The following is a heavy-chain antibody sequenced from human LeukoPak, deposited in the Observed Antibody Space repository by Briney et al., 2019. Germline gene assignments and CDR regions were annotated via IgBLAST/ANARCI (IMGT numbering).Heavy chain of an antibody. D-gene: IGHD1-1*01. CDR1: GFTFSSYS. CDR3: ARDPPGTGHYFDY. Sequence: PGGSLRLSCAASGFTFSSYSMNWVRQAPGKGLEWVSSISSSSSYIYYADSVKGRFTISGDNAKNSLYLQMNSLRAEDTAVYYCARDPPGTGHYFDYWGQGTLVTVSS. J-gene: IGHJ4*02. V-gene: IGHV3-21*01. CDR2: ISSSSSYI.